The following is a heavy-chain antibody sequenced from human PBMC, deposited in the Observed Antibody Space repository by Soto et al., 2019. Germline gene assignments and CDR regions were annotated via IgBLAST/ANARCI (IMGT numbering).Heavy chain of an antibody. D-gene: IGHD3-10*01. CDR2: LIPLFGTP. V-gene: IGHV1-69*01. CDR1: GGIFSTYA. CDR3: AREREDYGSSNYYKRIDF. Sequence: QVQLVQSGAEVKKPGSSVKVTCKASGGIFSTYAISWLRQAPGQGLEWMGGLIPLFGTPNYAQRFQGSGTITADESTSSAYTELSRLRSEDTSVYYCAREREDYGSSNYYKRIDFWGQGTLVSVSS. J-gene: IGHJ4*02.